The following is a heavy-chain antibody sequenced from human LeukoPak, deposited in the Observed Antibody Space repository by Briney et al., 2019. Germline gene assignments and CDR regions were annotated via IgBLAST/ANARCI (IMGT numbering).Heavy chain of an antibody. J-gene: IGHJ4*02. V-gene: IGHV3-48*02. CDR1: GFTFSSYS. Sequence: GGSLRLSCAASGFTFSSYSMNWVRQAPGKGLEWVSYISSSSSTMYYADSVKGRFTISRDSAKNSLYLQMNSLRDEDTAVYYCTPHRDGNFPFDYWGQGTLVTVSS. CDR2: ISSSSSTM. D-gene: IGHD5-24*01. CDR3: TPHRDGNFPFDY.